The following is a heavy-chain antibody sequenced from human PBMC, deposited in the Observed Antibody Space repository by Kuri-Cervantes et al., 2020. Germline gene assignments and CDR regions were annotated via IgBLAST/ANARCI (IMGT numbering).Heavy chain of an antibody. CDR1: GGSISSSSYY. Sequence: GSLRLSCTVSGGSISSSSYYWGWIRQPPGKGLEWIGSRYYSESTYYNPSLKSRVTISVDTSKNQFSLMLSSVTAADTAVYYCARGGEGYRRYFDYWGQGTLVTVSS. V-gene: IGHV4-39*01. CDR3: ARGGEGYRRYFDY. CDR2: RYYSEST. J-gene: IGHJ4*02. D-gene: IGHD5-24*01.